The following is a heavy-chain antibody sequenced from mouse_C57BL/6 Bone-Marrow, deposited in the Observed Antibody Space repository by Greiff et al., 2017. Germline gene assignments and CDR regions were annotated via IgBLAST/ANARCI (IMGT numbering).Heavy chain of an antibody. V-gene: IGHV5-6*01. CDR2: ISSGGSYT. J-gene: IGHJ3*01. CDR3: ARPDDYY. CDR1: GFTFSSYG. D-gene: IGHD2-4*01. Sequence: EVQRVESGGDLVKPGGSLKLSCAASGFTFSSYGMSWVRQTPDKRLEWVATISSGGSYTYYPDSVKGRFTISRDNAKNTLYLQMSSLKSEDTAMYYCARPDDYYWGQGTLVTVSA.